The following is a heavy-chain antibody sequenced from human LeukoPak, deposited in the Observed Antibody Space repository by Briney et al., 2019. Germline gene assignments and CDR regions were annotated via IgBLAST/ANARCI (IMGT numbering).Heavy chain of an antibody. CDR3: AKDLKFYGSGTSGGFDY. J-gene: IGHJ4*02. D-gene: IGHD3-10*01. Sequence: GGSLRLSCAASGFTFSSYGMHWVRQAPGKGLEWVAVIWYGGSNKYYADSVKGRFTISRDNSKNTLYLQMNSLRAEDTAVYYCAKDLKFYGSGTSGGFDYWGQGTLVTVSS. CDR2: IWYGGSNK. CDR1: GFTFSSYG. V-gene: IGHV3-30*02.